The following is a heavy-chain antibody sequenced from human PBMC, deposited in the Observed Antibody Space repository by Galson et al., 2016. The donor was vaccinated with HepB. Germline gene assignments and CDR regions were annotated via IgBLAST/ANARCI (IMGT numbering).Heavy chain of an antibody. CDR2: INSDGSST. V-gene: IGHV3-74*01. CDR3: ARDIKARSRAYDY. CDR1: GFTFSSYW. J-gene: IGHJ4*02. Sequence: SLRLSCAASGFTFSSYWMHWVRQAPGKGLVWVSRINSDGSSTSYADSVKGRFTISRDNAKNTLYLQMNSLRAEDTAVYYCARDIKARSRAYDYWGQGTLVTVSS. D-gene: IGHD3-10*01.